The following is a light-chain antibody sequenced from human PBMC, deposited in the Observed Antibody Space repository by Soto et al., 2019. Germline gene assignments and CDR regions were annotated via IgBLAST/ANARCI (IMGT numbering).Light chain of an antibody. CDR1: QSVSSN. Sequence: EIVMTQSPATLSVSPGERATLSCRASQSVSSNLAWYQQKPGQAHRLLIYGAYTRATGIPARVSGSGSGTQFTLTISSLQPEDFATYYCKQLNRYPYTFGQGTKVDIK. CDR2: GAY. V-gene: IGKV3-15*01. CDR3: KQLNRYPYT. J-gene: IGKJ2*01.